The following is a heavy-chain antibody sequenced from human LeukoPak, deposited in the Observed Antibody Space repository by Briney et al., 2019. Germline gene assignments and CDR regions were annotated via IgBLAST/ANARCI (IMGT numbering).Heavy chain of an antibody. CDR2: AYYNGRT. J-gene: IGHJ3*01. CDR1: GVSISSHTFF. D-gene: IGHD4-11*01. CDR3: AGQVNTDSRDVKAAFHL. V-gene: IGHV4-39*01. Sequence: PSETLSLICSVSGVSISSHTFFWTWVRQPPGKGLEFVGSAYYNGRTFYNPSLKRRTTISADTSQNQFSLKLTSLTDGDTAVYYCAGQVNTDSRDVKAAFHLWGQGTMVTVSS.